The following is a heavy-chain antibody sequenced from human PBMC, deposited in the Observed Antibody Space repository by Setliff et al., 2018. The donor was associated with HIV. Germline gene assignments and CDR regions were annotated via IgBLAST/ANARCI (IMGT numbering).Heavy chain of an antibody. CDR3: ATEGAGGSYQRASALDV. Sequence: SVKVSCKASGGTFSSYAISWVRQAPGQGLEWMGGIIPIFGTANYAQKFQGRVTITTDESTGTAYMELSNLRSEDTAVYYCATEGAGGSYQRASALDVWGQGTMVTVSS. CDR1: GGTFSSYA. V-gene: IGHV1-69*05. J-gene: IGHJ3*01. D-gene: IGHD1-26*01. CDR2: IIPIFGTA.